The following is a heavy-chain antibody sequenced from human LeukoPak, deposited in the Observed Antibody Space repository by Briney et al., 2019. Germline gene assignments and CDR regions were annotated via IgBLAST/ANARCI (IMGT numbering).Heavy chain of an antibody. CDR2: INPNSGGT. CDR3: ARGEYYYASY. V-gene: IGHV1-2*02. CDR1: GYTFTDYY. Sequence: GASVKVSCKASGYTFTDYYMHWVRQAPGQGLEWMGWINPNSGGTNYAQKFQGRVTMTGDTSISTAYMELSRLRSDDTAVYYCARGEYYYASYWGQGTLVTVSS. D-gene: IGHD3-10*01. J-gene: IGHJ4*02.